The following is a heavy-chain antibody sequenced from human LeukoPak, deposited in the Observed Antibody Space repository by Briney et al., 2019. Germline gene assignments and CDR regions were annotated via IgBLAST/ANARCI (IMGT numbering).Heavy chain of an antibody. D-gene: IGHD3-22*01. Sequence: GGSLRLSCAASGFTVSSXXXXWVRQAPGRGLEWVSTLYSGGSTYYXXSVEGRFTISRDSSKNTLYLQMNSLRAEDTAVYYCAKTSDYYFSLDNWGQGTLVTVSS. CDR3: AKTSDYYFSLDN. CDR2: LYSGGST. CDR1: GFTVSSXX. V-gene: IGHV3-53*01. J-gene: IGHJ4*02.